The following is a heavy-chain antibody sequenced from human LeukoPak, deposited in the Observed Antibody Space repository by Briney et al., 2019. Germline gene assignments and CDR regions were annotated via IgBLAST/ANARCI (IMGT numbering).Heavy chain of an antibody. V-gene: IGHV3-64D*06. CDR3: VKDLRGPMVRGENDS. J-gene: IGHJ5*01. CDR1: GFTFSSYA. D-gene: IGHD3-10*01. CDR2: ISSNGGST. Sequence: PGGSLRLSCSASGFTFSSYAMHWVRQAPGKGLEYVSAISSNGGSTYYADSVKGRFTISRDNSKNMLYLQMSSLRTEDTAVYYCVKDLRGPMVRGENDSWGQGTLVTVSS.